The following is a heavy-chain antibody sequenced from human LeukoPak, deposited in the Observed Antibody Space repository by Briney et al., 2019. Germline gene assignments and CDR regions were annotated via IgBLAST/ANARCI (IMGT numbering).Heavy chain of an antibody. J-gene: IGHJ4*02. D-gene: IGHD3-9*01. CDR1: EFIVSINY. V-gene: IGHV3-66*01. CDR3: ARDRVQITIFSPDYFDY. Sequence: GGSLRLSCAVSEFIVSINYMTWVRQAPGKGLEWVSLIYSRGDTKYADSVKGRFTISRDNAKNSLYLQMNSLRAEDTAVYYCARDRVQITIFSPDYFDYWGQGTLVTVSS. CDR2: IYSRGDT.